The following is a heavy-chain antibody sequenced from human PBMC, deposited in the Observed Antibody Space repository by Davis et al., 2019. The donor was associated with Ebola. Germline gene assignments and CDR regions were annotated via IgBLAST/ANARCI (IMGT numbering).Heavy chain of an antibody. CDR3: ARSGSSGWYFDY. J-gene: IGHJ4*02. CDR2: IYYSGST. V-gene: IGHV4-59*05. Sequence: GSLRLSCAASGFTFSSYSMNWVRQAPGKGLEWIGSIYYSGSTSYNPSLKSRVTISVDTSKNQFSLKLSSVTAADTAVYYCARSGSSGWYFDYWGQGTLVTVSS. D-gene: IGHD6-19*01. CDR1: GFTFSSYSMN.